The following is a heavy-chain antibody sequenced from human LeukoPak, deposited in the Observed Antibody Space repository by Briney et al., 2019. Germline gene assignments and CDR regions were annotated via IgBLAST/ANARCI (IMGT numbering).Heavy chain of an antibody. CDR1: GGSISSSSYY. V-gene: IGHV4-39*01. CDR2: IYYSGST. CDR3: AVTAATEVGFDY. D-gene: IGHD1-26*01. J-gene: IGHJ4*02. Sequence: SETLSLTCTVSGGSISSSSYYWGWIRQPPGKGLEWIGSIYYSGSTYYNPSLKSRVTISVDTSKNQFSLKLSSVTAADTAVYYCAVTAATEVGFDYWGQGTLVTASS.